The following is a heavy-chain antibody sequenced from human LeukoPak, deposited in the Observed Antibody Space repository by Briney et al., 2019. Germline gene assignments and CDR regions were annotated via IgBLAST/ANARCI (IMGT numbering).Heavy chain of an antibody. CDR3: AREVSSRIDFDY. CDR2: VWHDGSNR. J-gene: IGHJ4*02. D-gene: IGHD6-13*01. CDR1: GFTFSSYA. V-gene: IGHV3-30*02. Sequence: SGGSLRLSCTAPGFTFSSYAIHWIRQAPGKGLEWVALVWHDGSNRYYADSVKGRFTISRDNSKNTLYLQMNSLRAEDTAVYYCAREVSSRIDFDYWGQGTLVTVSS.